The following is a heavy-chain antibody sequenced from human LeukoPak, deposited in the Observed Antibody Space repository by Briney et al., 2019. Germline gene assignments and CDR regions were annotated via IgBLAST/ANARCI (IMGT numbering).Heavy chain of an antibody. CDR2: FIPIFGTA. V-gene: IGHV1-69*05. Sequence: SVKVSCKASGGTFSSYAISWVRQAPGQGLEWMGGFIPIFGTANYAQKFQGRVTITTDESTSTAYMELSSLRSEDTAVYYCARRYYYDSSGYYYFDYWGQGTLVTVSS. D-gene: IGHD3-22*01. J-gene: IGHJ4*02. CDR3: ARRYYYDSSGYYYFDY. CDR1: GGTFSSYA.